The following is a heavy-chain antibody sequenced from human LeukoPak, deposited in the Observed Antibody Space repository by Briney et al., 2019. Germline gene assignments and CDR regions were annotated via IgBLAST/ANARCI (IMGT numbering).Heavy chain of an antibody. CDR2: IYYSGRT. J-gene: IGHJ4*02. CDR3: ARHPARNGGSGTR. CDR1: GGSISSYY. Sequence: PSETLSLTCTVSGGSISSYYWSWIRQPPGKGLEWIGYIYYSGRTNYNPSLKSRVTISVDTSKNQFSLKLSSVTAADTAVYYCARHPARNGGSGTRWGRGTLVTVSS. D-gene: IGHD2-8*01. V-gene: IGHV4-59*08.